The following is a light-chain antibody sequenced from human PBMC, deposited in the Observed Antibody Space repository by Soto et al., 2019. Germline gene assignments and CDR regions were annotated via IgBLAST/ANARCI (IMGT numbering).Light chain of an antibody. CDR1: QGIRND. Sequence: AIQMTQSPSSLSASVGDRVTITCRASQGIRNDLGWYQQKPGNAPKVLIYAAFTLQSGVPSRFSCSGSGTDFTLTITSLQPEDFATYYCMQDYYYPRTFGQGTMLEIK. CDR3: MQDYYYPRT. V-gene: IGKV1-6*01. J-gene: IGKJ1*01. CDR2: AAF.